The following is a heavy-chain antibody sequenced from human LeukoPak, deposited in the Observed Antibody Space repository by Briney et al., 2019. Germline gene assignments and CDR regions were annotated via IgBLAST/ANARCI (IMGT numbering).Heavy chain of an antibody. CDR2: MSYDGSNK. D-gene: IGHD3-10*01. CDR3: AKGAYYYGNFDY. CDR1: GFTFSSYG. J-gene: IGHJ4*02. Sequence: PGGSLRLSCAASGFTFSSYGMHWARQAPGKGLEWVAVMSYDGSNKYYADSVKGRFTISRDNSKNTLYLQMNSLRAEDTAVYYCAKGAYYYGNFDYWGQGTLVTVSS. V-gene: IGHV3-30*18.